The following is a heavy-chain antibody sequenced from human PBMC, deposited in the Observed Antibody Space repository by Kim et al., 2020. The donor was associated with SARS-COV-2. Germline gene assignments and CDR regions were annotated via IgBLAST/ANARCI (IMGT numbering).Heavy chain of an antibody. J-gene: IGHJ5*01. Sequence: GGSLRLSCAASGFIFSDSHMHWVLQASGKGLEWVGHIRNRADNYAIAYGASVKGRFTISRDNSKNTLYLQMDRLTTEDTAMYYCTRQTESVHYSWAQATL. D-gene: IGHD2-21*02. V-gene: IGHV3-73*01. CDR1: GFIFSDSH. CDR2: IRNRADNYAI. CDR3: TRQTESVHYS.